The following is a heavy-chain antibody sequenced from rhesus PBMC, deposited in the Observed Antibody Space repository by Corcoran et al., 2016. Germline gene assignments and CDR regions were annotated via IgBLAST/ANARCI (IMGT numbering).Heavy chain of an antibody. V-gene: IGHV3S5*01. CDR2: INSVGGSK. CDR1: GFTFSSYG. D-gene: IGHD2-21*01. CDR3: AKDGWLQSGYRFDV. Sequence: EVQLVETGGGLVQPGGSLKLSCAASGFTFSSYGMSWVRVAPGKGLEWVSDINSVGGSKYYADSVKGRFTIARDNSKNTLSLQMNSLRAEDTAVYYCAKDGWLQSGYRFDVWGPGVLVTVSS. J-gene: IGHJ5-1*01.